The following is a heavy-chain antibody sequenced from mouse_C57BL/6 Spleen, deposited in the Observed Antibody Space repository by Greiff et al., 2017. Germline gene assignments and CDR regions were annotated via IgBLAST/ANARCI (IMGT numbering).Heavy chain of an antibody. CDR1: GYTFTSYW. Sequence: VQLQQSGAELVKPGASVKMSCKASGYTFTSYWITWVKQRPGKGLEWIGDIYPGGGSTNYTEQFKSKATLTVNTSSSTAYMQLSSLTSDDSAVKYCARYSGVDGWYFDVWGTGTTVTGSS. CDR3: ARYSGVDGWYFDV. CDR2: IYPGGGST. V-gene: IGHV1-55*01. J-gene: IGHJ1*03. D-gene: IGHD1-1*01.